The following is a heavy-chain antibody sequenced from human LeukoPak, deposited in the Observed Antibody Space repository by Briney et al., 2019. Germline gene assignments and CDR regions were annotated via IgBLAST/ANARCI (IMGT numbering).Heavy chain of an antibody. V-gene: IGHV3-30*02. Sequence: GGSLRLSCAASGFTFSSYGMHWVRQAPGKGLEWVAFIRYDRSNKYYADSVKGRFTISRDNSKNTLYLQMNSLRAEDTAVYYCAKVTLGSGWPWNWFDPWGQGTLVTVSS. CDR2: IRYDRSNK. CDR3: AKVTLGSGWPWNWFDP. J-gene: IGHJ5*02. CDR1: GFTFSSYG. D-gene: IGHD6-19*01.